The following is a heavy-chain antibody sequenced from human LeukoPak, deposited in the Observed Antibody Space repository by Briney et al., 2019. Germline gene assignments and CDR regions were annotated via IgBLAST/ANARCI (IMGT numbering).Heavy chain of an antibody. Sequence: GGSLRLSCAASGFTVSSNFMSWVRQAPGKGLEWISVIYAAGTTFYIDSVKGRFTISRDNSKNTLFLQMNSLRVEDTAVYYCASTIWFGTPRMDSWGQGTLVTVSS. CDR3: ASTIWFGTPRMDS. CDR1: GFTVSSNF. J-gene: IGHJ4*02. V-gene: IGHV3-53*01. D-gene: IGHD3-10*01. CDR2: IYAAGTT.